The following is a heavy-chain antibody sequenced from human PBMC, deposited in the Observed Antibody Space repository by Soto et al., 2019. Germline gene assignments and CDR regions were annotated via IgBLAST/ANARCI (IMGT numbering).Heavy chain of an antibody. CDR1: GGSISSGGYS. CDR2: IYHSGST. V-gene: IGHV4-30-2*01. J-gene: IGHJ5*02. CDR3: ASVLDP. Sequence: SETLSLTCAVSGGSISSGGYSWSWIRQPPGKGLEWIGYIYHSGSTYYNPSLKSRVTISVDRSKSQFSLKLSSVTAADTAVYYCASVLDPWGQGTLVTVSS.